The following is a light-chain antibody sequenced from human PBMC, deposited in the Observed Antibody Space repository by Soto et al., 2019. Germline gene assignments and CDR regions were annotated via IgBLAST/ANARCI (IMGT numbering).Light chain of an antibody. Sequence: EIVLTQSPGTLSLSPGERATLSCRASQSVSSSYLAWYQQKPGQAPRLLIYGASRRATGFPDRFTGSGSGTDFTLTISRLEPEDFAVYFCQQYGRSPWAFGQGTKVDIK. CDR3: QQYGRSPWA. CDR2: GAS. CDR1: QSVSSSY. V-gene: IGKV3-20*01. J-gene: IGKJ1*01.